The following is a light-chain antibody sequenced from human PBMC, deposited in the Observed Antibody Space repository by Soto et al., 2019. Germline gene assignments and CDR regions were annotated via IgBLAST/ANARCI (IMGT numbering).Light chain of an antibody. V-gene: IGKV3-15*01. CDR1: QSISSK. Sequence: EIVMTQSPATLSVSPGERATLSCRASQSISSKVGWYKQKPGQAPRLLIYGASTRATGVPPRFSGSGSGTEFTLTLSSVQSEDFAVYYCQQYNIWSSITFGQGTRLEIK. CDR3: QQYNIWSSIT. J-gene: IGKJ5*01. CDR2: GAS.